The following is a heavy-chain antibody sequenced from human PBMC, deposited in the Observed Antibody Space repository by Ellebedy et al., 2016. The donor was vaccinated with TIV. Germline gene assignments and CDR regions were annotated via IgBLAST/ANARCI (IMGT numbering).Heavy chain of an antibody. CDR3: ARDWGGYGDAFY. Sequence: PGGSLRLSCAASGFTFSSQSMNWVRQAPGKGLEWISYIALSSDTLHYADSVKGRFTVSRDNARSSLYLQMSSLRDEDTAVYYCARDWGGYGDAFYWGQGTLVTVSS. D-gene: IGHD4-17*01. J-gene: IGHJ4*02. V-gene: IGHV3-48*02. CDR2: IALSSDTL. CDR1: GFTFSSQS.